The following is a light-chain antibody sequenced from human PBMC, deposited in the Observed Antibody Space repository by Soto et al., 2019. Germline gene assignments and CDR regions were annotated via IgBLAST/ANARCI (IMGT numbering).Light chain of an antibody. Sequence: SYELTQPPSVSVSPGQTASITCSGDKLGDKYACWYQQKPGQSPVLVIYQDRKRPSGIPERFSGSNSGNTATLTISGTQAMDEADYHCQAWDSSTGVVFGGGTKLTVL. CDR1: KLGDKY. J-gene: IGLJ2*01. V-gene: IGLV3-1*01. CDR3: QAWDSSTGVV. CDR2: QDR.